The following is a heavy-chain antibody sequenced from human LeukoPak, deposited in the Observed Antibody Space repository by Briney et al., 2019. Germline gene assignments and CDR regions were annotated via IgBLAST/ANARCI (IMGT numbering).Heavy chain of an antibody. CDR1: GCRFTTYW. CDR3: ARGKDGYNYFDY. D-gene: IGHD5-24*01. Sequence: GEALKISCKASGCRFTTYWIGWVRRMPGKGLEWMGVIYPGDSDTRYSLSFQGQVTISADKSISTAYLQWSSLKASDTAMYYCARGKDGYNYFDYWGQGTLVTVSS. CDR2: IYPGDSDT. J-gene: IGHJ4*02. V-gene: IGHV5-51*01.